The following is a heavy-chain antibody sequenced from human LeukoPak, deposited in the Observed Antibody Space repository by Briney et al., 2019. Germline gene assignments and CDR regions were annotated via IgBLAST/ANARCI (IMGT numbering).Heavy chain of an antibody. Sequence: PSETLSLTCTVSGGSISSYYWSWIRQPAGKGLEWIGRIYTSGSTNYNPSLKSRVTMSVDTSKNQFSLKLSSVTAADTAVYYCARVLGFCSGGSCYSGKFDPWGQGILVTVSS. D-gene: IGHD2-15*01. CDR1: GGSISSYY. J-gene: IGHJ5*02. CDR3: ARVLGFCSGGSCYSGKFDP. V-gene: IGHV4-4*07. CDR2: IYTSGST.